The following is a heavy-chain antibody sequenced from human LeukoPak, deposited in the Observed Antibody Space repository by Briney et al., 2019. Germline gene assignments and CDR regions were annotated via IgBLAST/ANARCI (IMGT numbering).Heavy chain of an antibody. CDR2: IVGNGVST. J-gene: IGHJ4*02. CDR3: TEWGDSVGSPVYYAPAY. CDR1: GFTFRNYA. V-gene: IGHV3-23*01. D-gene: IGHD3-9*01. Sequence: GGSLRLSCAASGFTFRNYAMSWVRQAPGKGLEWVSAIVGNGVSTYYADSVQGRFTISRDNSKNTLYLQMNSLRAEDTALYYCTEWGDSVGSPVYYAPAYWGQGTLVTVPS.